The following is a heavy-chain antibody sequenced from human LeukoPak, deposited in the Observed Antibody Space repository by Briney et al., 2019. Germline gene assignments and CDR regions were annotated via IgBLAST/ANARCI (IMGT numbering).Heavy chain of an antibody. D-gene: IGHD4-11*01. CDR3: ARDPDTVTTRYFDY. CDR1: GFTFNNDA. CDR2: IRHDGSYK. Sequence: GRSLRLSCAASGFTFNNDAMHWVRQAPGKGLEWVAFIRHDGSYKYYADSVKGRFTISRDNAKNSLYMQMNSLRAEDTAVYYCARDPDTVTTRYFDYWGQGTLVTVSS. J-gene: IGHJ4*02. V-gene: IGHV3-33*01.